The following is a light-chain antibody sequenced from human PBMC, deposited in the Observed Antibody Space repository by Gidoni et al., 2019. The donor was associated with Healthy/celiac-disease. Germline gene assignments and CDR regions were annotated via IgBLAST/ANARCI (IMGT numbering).Light chain of an antibody. CDR2: EVS. Sequence: QSALTQPASVSGSPGQSITISCTGTSSDVGGYNYVSWYQQHPGKAPKLMIYEVSNRPSGVSNRFSGSKSGNTASLTISGPQAEDEADYYCSSYTSSSTSRVFGGGTKLTVL. CDR1: SSDVGGYNY. V-gene: IGLV2-14*01. J-gene: IGLJ3*02. CDR3: SSYTSSSTSRV.